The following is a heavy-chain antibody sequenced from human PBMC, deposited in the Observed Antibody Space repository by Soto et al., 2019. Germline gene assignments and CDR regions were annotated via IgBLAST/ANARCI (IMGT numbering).Heavy chain of an antibody. V-gene: IGHV3-30*18. Sequence: GGSLRLSCAASGFTFSRYGMHWVRQAPGKGLEWVAVISFDGNNEYYADSVKGRFTISRDNSKNTLYLQMNSLRTEDTAVYYCAKDFSSRPPYFFDYWGHGTLVTVS. J-gene: IGHJ4*01. CDR1: GFTFSRYG. CDR2: ISFDGNNE. CDR3: AKDFSSRPPYFFDY. D-gene: IGHD3-10*01.